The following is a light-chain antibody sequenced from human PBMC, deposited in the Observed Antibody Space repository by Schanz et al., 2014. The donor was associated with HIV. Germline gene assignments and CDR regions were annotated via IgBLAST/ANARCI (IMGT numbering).Light chain of an antibody. V-gene: IGKV3-15*01. CDR3: QQYGGSPT. J-gene: IGKJ1*01. Sequence: EIVMTQSPATLSVSPGERATLSCRASQSVSSNLAWYQQKPRQAPRLLIYGASTRATGIPARFSGSGSGTDFTLTISRLEPEDLAVYYCQQYGGSPTFGQGTKVEIK. CDR2: GAS. CDR1: QSVSSN.